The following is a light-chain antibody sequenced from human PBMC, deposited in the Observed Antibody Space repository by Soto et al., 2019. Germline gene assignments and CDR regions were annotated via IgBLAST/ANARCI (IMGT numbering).Light chain of an antibody. CDR1: QSVRSN. Sequence: IVMTQSPATLYVSPGERVTLSCRASQSVRSNLAWYPHKPGQAPSLLIYGASTGATGIPARFSGSGSGTEFTLTISSLQSDDFADYYCQQYKNWPFTFGGGTTVEIK. CDR3: QQYKNWPFT. CDR2: GAS. V-gene: IGKV3-15*01. J-gene: IGKJ4*01.